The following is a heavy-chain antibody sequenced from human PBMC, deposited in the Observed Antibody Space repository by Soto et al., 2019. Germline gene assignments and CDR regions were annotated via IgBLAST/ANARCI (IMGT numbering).Heavy chain of an antibody. CDR1: GYSISSSNW. CDR2: IYYSGTT. V-gene: IGHV4-28*01. J-gene: IGHJ4*02. Sequence: SETLALTCAVXGYSISSSNWWGWIRQPPGKGLEWIGYIYYSGTTYYNPSLKSRVTMSVDTSKNQFSLKLTSVTAVDTAVYYCARREIQGPIDYWGQGTLVTSPQ. D-gene: IGHD1-26*01. CDR3: ARREIQGPIDY.